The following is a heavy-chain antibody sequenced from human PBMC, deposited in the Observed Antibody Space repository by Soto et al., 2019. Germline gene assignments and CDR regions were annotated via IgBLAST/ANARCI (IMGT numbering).Heavy chain of an antibody. CDR1: GFNFEGYA. CDR3: ARGRGALTVVSNWFDP. J-gene: IGHJ5*02. CDR2: INWNGGIT. D-gene: IGHD2-15*01. Sequence: PGGSLRLSCEGFGFNFEGYAMHWIRQAPGKGLEWVSGINWNGGITGHADSVKGRFTVSRDNANNSLHLEMSSLKTEDTALYYCARGRGALTVVSNWFDPWGQGTLVTVSS. V-gene: IGHV3-9*01.